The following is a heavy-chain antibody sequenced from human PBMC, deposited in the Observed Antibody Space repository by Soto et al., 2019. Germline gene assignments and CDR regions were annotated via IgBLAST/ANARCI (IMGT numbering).Heavy chain of an antibody. Sequence: QVQLVQSGAEVKKPGASVRVSCKASGYTFTGFYMHWVRQAPGQGLEWMGWINPNSGDTEYAQNFQGWVTMTRDASISTAYMEPSRLKSDDTAVYYCASGGSTVTREFDDWGQGTLVSVSS. CDR1: GYTFTGFY. J-gene: IGHJ4*02. D-gene: IGHD4-17*01. V-gene: IGHV1-2*04. CDR2: INPNSGDT. CDR3: ASGGSTVTREFDD.